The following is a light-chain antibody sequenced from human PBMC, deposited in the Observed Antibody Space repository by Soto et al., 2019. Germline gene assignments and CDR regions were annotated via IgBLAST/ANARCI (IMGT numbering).Light chain of an antibody. J-gene: IGKJ4*01. CDR2: DAS. CDR1: QSVSSY. V-gene: IGKV3-11*01. CDR3: QQRSNWPST. Sequence: EIVLTQSPATLSLSPGERAALSCRASQSVSSYLAWYQQKPGQAPRLLIYDASKRATSIPARFSGSGSGTVFTLTISSLEHEDFADYFCQQRSNWPSTFGGGTKVEI.